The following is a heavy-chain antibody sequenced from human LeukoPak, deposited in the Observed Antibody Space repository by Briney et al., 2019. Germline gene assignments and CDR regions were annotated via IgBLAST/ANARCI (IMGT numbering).Heavy chain of an antibody. J-gene: IGHJ4*02. Sequence: SETLSLTCAAYGGSFSTYYWSWIRQAPGKGLEWIGEISHSGSTNYTPSLRSRVTISVDTSKNQFSLKLSSVTAADTAVYYCASRENWGQGTLVAVSS. CDR2: ISHSGST. CDR1: GGSFSTYY. CDR3: ASREN. V-gene: IGHV4-34*01.